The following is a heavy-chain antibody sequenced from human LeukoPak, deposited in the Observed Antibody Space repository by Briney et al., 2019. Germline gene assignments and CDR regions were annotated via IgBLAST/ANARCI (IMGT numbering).Heavy chain of an antibody. Sequence: VGSLRLSCAASGFSFTTYAMNWVRQAPGRGLEWVSSIDPSGFTIFYAASVKGRFTISRDNAKNSLYLQMNSLRADDTAFYFCASGIRERGFDYWGQGTLVTVSS. D-gene: IGHD1-1*01. J-gene: IGHJ4*02. CDR2: IDPSGFTI. CDR1: GFSFTTYA. CDR3: ASGIRERGFDY. V-gene: IGHV3-21*01.